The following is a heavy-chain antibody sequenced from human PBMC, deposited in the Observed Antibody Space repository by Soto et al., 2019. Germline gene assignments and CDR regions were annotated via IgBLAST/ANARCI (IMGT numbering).Heavy chain of an antibody. D-gene: IGHD6-13*01. V-gene: IGHV3-11*06. CDR3: ARLAAAPFGGLSP. J-gene: IGHJ5*02. Sequence: QVQLVESGGGLVKPGGSLRLSCAASGFTFSDYYMSWIRQAPGKGLEWVSYISSSSSYTNYADSVKGRFTISRDNAKNSLYLQMNSLRAEDTTVYYCARLAAAPFGGLSPWGQGTLVTVSS. CDR1: GFTFSDYY. CDR2: ISSSSSYT.